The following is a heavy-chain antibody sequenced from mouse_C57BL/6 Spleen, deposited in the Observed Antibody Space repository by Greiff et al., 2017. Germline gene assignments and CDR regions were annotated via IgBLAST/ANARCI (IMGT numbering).Heavy chain of an antibody. CDR3: ARPSYGSSLDY. CDR1: GFNINNTY. CDR2: IDPANGNT. D-gene: IGHD1-1*01. Sequence: VQLQQSVAELVRPGASVKLSCTASGFNINNTYMHWVKQRPEQGLEWIGRIDPANGNTKYAPKFQGKATITADTSSNTAYLQLSSLTSEDTAIYYCARPSYGSSLDYWGQGTTLTVSS. V-gene: IGHV14-3*01. J-gene: IGHJ2*01.